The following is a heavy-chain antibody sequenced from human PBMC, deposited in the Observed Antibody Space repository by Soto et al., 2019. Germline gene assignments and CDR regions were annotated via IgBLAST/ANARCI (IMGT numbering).Heavy chain of an antibody. CDR2: INGFNGKP. V-gene: IGHV1-18*01. D-gene: IGHD3-16*01. CDR3: ARWDGIFGAGGVD. CDR1: GYIFTQYG. Sequence: QVQLVQSGAEVRRPGASVRVSCKASGYIFTQYGIGWVRQAPGQGLEWMGWINGFNGKPNYAQEFRGRVTMTTDTSTSTAYRDLRRLTSDDTGVYYCARWDGIFGAGGVDWGQGTLVTVSS. J-gene: IGHJ4*02.